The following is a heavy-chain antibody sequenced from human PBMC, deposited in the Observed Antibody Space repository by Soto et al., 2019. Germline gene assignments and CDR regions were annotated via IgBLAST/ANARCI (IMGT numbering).Heavy chain of an antibody. D-gene: IGHD2-8*01. CDR3: ARGHSTDCSNGVCSFFYNHEMDV. Sequence: QVQLVQSGAEVKTPGSSLKVSCKVSGSRFSNYVISWVRQAPGHGLEWLGRIIPIFNSTKYAQSFQGRVTITADKSTSTASLELSSLRSDDTAVYFCARGHSTDCSNGVCSFFYNHEMDVWGQGTTVTVSS. CDR2: IIPIFNST. J-gene: IGHJ6*02. CDR1: GSRFSNYV. V-gene: IGHV1-69*06.